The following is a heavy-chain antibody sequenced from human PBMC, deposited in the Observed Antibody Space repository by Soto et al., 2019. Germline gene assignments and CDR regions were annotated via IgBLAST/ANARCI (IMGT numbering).Heavy chain of an antibody. J-gene: IGHJ6*03. CDR2: IYYSGST. V-gene: IGHV4-59*08. CDR1: GGSISSYY. CDR3: ARHLRRYFMDV. Sequence: SETLSLTCTVSGGSISSYYCNWIRQPPGKGLEWIGYIYYSGSTNYNPSLKSRVNISVDTSKNQFSLKLSSGTAADTAVFYCARHLRRYFMDVWGKGSTVTGSS.